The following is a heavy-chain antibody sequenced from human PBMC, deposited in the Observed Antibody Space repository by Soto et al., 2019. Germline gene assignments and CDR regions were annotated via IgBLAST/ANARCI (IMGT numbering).Heavy chain of an antibody. CDR2: IYPGDSDT. V-gene: IGHV5-51*01. J-gene: IGHJ6*02. CDR3: ARQNSYGYYYYGLDV. Sequence: GESLKISCXGSGYSFSNYWIGWVRQMPGKGLEWMGIIYPGDSDTRYSPSFQGQVTISADKSISTAHLQWSSLKASDTALYYCARQNSYGYYYYGLDVWGQGTTVTVSS. CDR1: GYSFSNYW. D-gene: IGHD5-18*01.